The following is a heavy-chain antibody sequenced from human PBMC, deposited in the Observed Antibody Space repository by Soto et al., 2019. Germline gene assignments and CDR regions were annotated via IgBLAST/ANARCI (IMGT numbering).Heavy chain of an antibody. CDR1: VFTFNMYA. J-gene: IGHJ4*02. D-gene: IGHD1-26*01. CDR3: ARKITGYFWAGAY. Sequence: GWSLRLSCAASVFTFNMYAMSWVRQAPGKGLEWVSGIGGSGANTFYADFVKGRFTISRDNSKNTLYLQMDSLRAEDTAIYYCARKITGYFWAGAYWGQGTLVTVSS. CDR2: IGGSGANT. V-gene: IGHV3-23*01.